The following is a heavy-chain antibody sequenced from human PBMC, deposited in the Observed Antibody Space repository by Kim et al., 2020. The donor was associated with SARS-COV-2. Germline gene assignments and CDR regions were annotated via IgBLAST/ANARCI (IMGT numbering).Heavy chain of an antibody. J-gene: IGHJ3*02. CDR1: GYTFTSYG. Sequence: ASVKVSCKASGYTFTSYGISWVRQAPGQGLEWMGWISAHNGNTNYAQNLQGRVTMTTDTSTSTAYMELRSVRSDDTAVYYCARDRWCSGGSCYPVAFDTWGQGTMVTVSS. CDR3: ARDRWCSGGSCYPVAFDT. V-gene: IGHV1-18*01. CDR2: ISAHNGNT. D-gene: IGHD2-15*01.